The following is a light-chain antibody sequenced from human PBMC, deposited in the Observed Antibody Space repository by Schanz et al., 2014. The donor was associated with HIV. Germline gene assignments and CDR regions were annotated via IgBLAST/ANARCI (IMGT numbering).Light chain of an antibody. V-gene: IGKV1-5*03. J-gene: IGKJ2*01. CDR2: KAS. CDR1: QSISSW. Sequence: DIQMTQSPSTLSASVGDRVTITCRASQSISSWLAWYQQKPGKAPKLLIYKASSLASGVPSRFSGSGSGTDFTLTISSLQPEDFATYYCQQSYSATPYTFGQGTKVEIK. CDR3: QQSYSATPYT.